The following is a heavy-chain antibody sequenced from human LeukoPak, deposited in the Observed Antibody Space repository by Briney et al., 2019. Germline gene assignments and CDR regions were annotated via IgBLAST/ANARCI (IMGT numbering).Heavy chain of an antibody. CDR1: GFTFSDYY. J-gene: IGHJ6*02. CDR3: AKDRASSNCSGGSCYIHYYYGMDV. D-gene: IGHD2-15*01. V-gene: IGHV3-11*06. CDR2: ISTSGDYT. Sequence: GGSLRLSCAASGFTFSDYYMTWIRLAPGKGLEWVSYISTSGDYTNYADSVMGRFTISRDNSKNTLDLQMNSLRAEDTAVYYCAKDRASSNCSGGSCYIHYYYGMDVWGQGTTVTVSS.